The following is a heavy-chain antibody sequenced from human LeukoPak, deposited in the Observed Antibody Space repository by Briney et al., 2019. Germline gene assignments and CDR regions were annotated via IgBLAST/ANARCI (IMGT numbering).Heavy chain of an antibody. Sequence: PSETLSLTCTVSGGSISSYYWSWIRQPAGKGLEWIGRIYISGSTNYNPSLKSRVTMSVDTSKNQFSLKLSSVTAADTAVYYCARPNIPRVITFGGVIAHWYFDLWGRGTLVTVSS. CDR1: GGSISSYY. CDR3: ARPNIPRVITFGGVIAHWYFDL. J-gene: IGHJ2*01. V-gene: IGHV4-4*07. D-gene: IGHD3-16*02. CDR2: IYISGST.